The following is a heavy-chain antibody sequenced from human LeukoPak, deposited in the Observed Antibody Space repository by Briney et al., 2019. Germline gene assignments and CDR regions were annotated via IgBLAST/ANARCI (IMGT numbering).Heavy chain of an antibody. CDR2: ISDSGGRT. J-gene: IGHJ4*02. V-gene: IGHV3-23*01. CDR3: AESIAANGTVY. D-gene: IGHD6-13*01. CDR1: GFTFGSYA. Sequence: PGGSLRLSCAASGFTFGSYAMNWVRQAPGKGLEWVSVISDSGGRTYYADSVKGRFTISRDNSKSTLFLQMSSLRAEDTAVYYCAESIAANGTVYWGQGTQVTVSS.